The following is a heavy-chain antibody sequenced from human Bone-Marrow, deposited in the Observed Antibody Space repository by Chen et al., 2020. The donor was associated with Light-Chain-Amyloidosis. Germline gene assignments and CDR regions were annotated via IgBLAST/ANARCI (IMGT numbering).Heavy chain of an antibody. D-gene: IGHD3-9*01. CDR2: IRGCGGSR. V-gene: IGHV3-23*04. CDR3: AKDISYDDILPGYPADAFDI. Sequence: EVQLVESGGGLLQRGGSLRLSCAASGFAFSSYAMSWVRQAPGKGLEWVATIRGCGGSRYYGDSVEGGFTISRDKCKNALFLQMNGLRADDTAVYYCAKDISYDDILPGYPADAFDIWGQGTMVTVSS. CDR1: GFAFSSYA. J-gene: IGHJ3*02.